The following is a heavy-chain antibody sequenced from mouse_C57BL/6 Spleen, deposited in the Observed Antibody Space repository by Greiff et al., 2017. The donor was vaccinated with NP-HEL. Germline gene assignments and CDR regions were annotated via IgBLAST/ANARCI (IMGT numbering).Heavy chain of an antibody. D-gene: IGHD1-1*01. CDR1: GYTFTSYW. J-gene: IGHJ1*03. CDR2: IDPSDSYT. V-gene: IGHV1-50*01. Sequence: VQLQQSGAELVKPGASVKLSCKASGYTFTSYWMQWVKQRPGQGLEWIGEIDPSDSYTNYNQKFKGKATLTVDTSSSTAYMQLSSLTSEDSAVYYCARPITTVVAHWYFDVWGTGTTVTVSS. CDR3: ARPITTVVAHWYFDV.